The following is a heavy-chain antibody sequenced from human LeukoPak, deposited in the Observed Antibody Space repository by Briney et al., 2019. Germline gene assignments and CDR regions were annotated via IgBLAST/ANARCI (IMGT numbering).Heavy chain of an antibody. J-gene: IGHJ4*02. D-gene: IGHD5-12*01. CDR3: TTENIVATIGDF. CDR1: GFTFTNAW. CDR2: IQRKTDGGTT. Sequence: PGGSLRLSCTASGFTFTNAWMSWVRQAPGKGLEWVGRIQRKTDGGTTDYAAPVKGRFTISRDDSKNTLYLQMTSLKTEDTAVYYCTTENIVATIGDFWGQGTLLTVSS. V-gene: IGHV3-15*01.